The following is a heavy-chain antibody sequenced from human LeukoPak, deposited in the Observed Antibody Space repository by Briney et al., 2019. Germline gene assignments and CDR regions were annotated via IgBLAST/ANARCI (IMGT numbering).Heavy chain of an antibody. CDR2: LNPSGGSS. Sequence: WMAILNPSGGSSNYAQKFQGRATLTRATSTGTVYMELSSLRSEDTAVYYCASVYKHGMDVWGQGTTVIVSS. J-gene: IGHJ6*02. D-gene: IGHD5-24*01. V-gene: IGHV1-46*01. CDR3: ASVYKHGMDV.